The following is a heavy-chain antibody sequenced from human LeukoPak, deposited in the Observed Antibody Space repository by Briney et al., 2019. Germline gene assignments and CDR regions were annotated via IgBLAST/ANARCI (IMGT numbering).Heavy chain of an antibody. CDR3: ARGAWFGELGKYYFDY. CDR1: GGTFSNYA. Sequence: ASVKVSCKASGGTFSNYAVSWVRQAPGQGLGWMGGIIPIVGTTNYAQEFQDRVTIITDKSTSTAYMALSSLRSDDTAVYHCARGAWFGELGKYYFDYWGQGTPVTVSS. CDR2: IIPIVGTT. V-gene: IGHV1-69*05. J-gene: IGHJ4*02. D-gene: IGHD3-10*01.